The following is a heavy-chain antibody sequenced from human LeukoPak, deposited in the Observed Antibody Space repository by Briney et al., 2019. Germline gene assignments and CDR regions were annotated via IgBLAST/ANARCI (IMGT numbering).Heavy chain of an antibody. D-gene: IGHD3-10*01. Sequence: GGSLRLSCAASGFTFSSYGMHWVRQAPGKGLEWVAFIHYDGTDEYYADSVKGRFTISRDNFKNTLSLQMNGLRVEDTALYYCVNSGFDPWGQGTLVTVSS. V-gene: IGHV3-30*02. J-gene: IGHJ5*02. CDR1: GFTFSSYG. CDR3: VNSGFDP. CDR2: IHYDGTDE.